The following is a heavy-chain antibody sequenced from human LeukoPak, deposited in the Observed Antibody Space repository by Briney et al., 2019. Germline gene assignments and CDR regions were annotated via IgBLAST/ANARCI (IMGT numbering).Heavy chain of an antibody. CDR3: ARGLFSVHDYSNGERPFDP. CDR2: ISSSSSYI. V-gene: IGHV3-21*01. D-gene: IGHD4-11*01. Sequence: GGSLRLSCAASGFTFSSYSMNWVRQAPGKGLEWVSSISSSSSYIYYADSVKGRFTISRDNAKNSLYLQMNSLRAEDTAVYYCARGLFSVHDYSNGERPFDPWGQGTLVTVSS. J-gene: IGHJ5*02. CDR1: GFTFSSYS.